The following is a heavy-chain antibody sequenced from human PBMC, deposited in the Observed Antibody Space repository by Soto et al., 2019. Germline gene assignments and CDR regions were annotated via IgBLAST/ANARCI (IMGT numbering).Heavy chain of an antibody. D-gene: IGHD3-16*01. V-gene: IGHV1-24*01. CDR1: GYTLTELS. Sequence: ASVKVSCKVSGYTLTELSMHWVRQAPGKGLEWMGGFDPEDGETIYAQKFQGRVTMTEDTSTDTAYMELSSLRSEDTAVYYCATAVRGHYEFDYWGQGTLVTVSS. J-gene: IGHJ4*02. CDR2: FDPEDGET. CDR3: ATAVRGHYEFDY.